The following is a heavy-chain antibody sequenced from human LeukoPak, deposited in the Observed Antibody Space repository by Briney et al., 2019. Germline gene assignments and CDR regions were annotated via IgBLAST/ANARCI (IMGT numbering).Heavy chain of an antibody. CDR2: ISYDGSNK. J-gene: IGHJ6*02. CDR1: GFTFSSYG. Sequence: GGSLRLSCAASGFTFSSYGMHWVRQAPGKGLEWVAVISYDGSNKYYADSVKGRFTISRDNSKNTLHLQMNSLRAEDTAVYYCAKDRTVGEIPYGLSYGMDVWGQGTTVTVSS. D-gene: IGHD3-16*01. CDR3: AKDRTVGEIPYGLSYGMDV. V-gene: IGHV3-30*18.